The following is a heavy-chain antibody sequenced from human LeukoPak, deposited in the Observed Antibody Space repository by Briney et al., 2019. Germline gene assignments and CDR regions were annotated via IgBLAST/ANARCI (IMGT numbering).Heavy chain of an antibody. CDR2: ISSSGSTI. Sequence: GGSLRLSCAASGFTFSDYYMSWIRRAPGKGLEWVSYISSSGSTIYYADSVKGRFTISRGNAKNSLYLQMNSLRAEDTAVYYCARVASGGIAVAGTWFDPWGQGTLVTVSS. CDR1: GFTFSDYY. CDR3: ARVASGGIAVAGTWFDP. J-gene: IGHJ5*02. D-gene: IGHD6-19*01. V-gene: IGHV3-11*01.